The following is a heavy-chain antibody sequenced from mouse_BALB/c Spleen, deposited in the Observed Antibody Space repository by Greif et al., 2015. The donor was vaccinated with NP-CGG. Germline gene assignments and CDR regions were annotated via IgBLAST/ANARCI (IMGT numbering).Heavy chain of an antibody. Sequence: QVQLKESGAELVKPGASVKMSCKASGYTFTSYNMHWVKQTPGQGLEWIGAIYPGNGDTSYNQKFKGKATLTADKSSSTAYMQLSSLTSEDSAVYYCARDYRYNFDYWGQGTTLTVSS. CDR2: IYPGNGDT. D-gene: IGHD2-14*01. V-gene: IGHV1-12*01. CDR1: GYTFTSYN. CDR3: ARDYRYNFDY. J-gene: IGHJ2*01.